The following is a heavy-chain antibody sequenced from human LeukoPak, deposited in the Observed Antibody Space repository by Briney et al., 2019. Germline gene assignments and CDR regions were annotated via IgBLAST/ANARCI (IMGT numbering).Heavy chain of an antibody. CDR2: ISGSGGST. CDR3: AKDLRGIAAAVAFDY. CDR1: GFTFSSYA. Sequence: GGSLILSCAASGFTFSSYAMSWVRQAPGKGLEWVSAISGSGGSTYYADSVKGRFTISRVNSNNTLYLRMNSLRAEDTAVYYCAKDLRGIAAAVAFDYWGQGTLVTVSS. V-gene: IGHV3-23*01. J-gene: IGHJ4*02. D-gene: IGHD6-13*01.